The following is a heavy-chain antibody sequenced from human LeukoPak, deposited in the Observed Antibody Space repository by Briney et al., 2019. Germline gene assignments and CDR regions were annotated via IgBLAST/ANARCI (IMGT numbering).Heavy chain of an antibody. CDR2: INPNSGGT. Sequence: ASVKVSCKASGYTFTGYYMHWVRQAPGQGLEWMGRINPNSGGTNYAQKFQGRVTMTRDTSISTSYMELSRLRSDDTAVYYCARDRFTLFYGLPDYWGQGILVTVSS. CDR1: GYTFTGYY. V-gene: IGHV1-2*06. J-gene: IGHJ4*02. D-gene: IGHD2-21*02. CDR3: ARDRFTLFYGLPDY.